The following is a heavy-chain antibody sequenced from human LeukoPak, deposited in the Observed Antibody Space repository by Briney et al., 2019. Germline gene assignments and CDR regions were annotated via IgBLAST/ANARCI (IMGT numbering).Heavy chain of an antibody. Sequence: PSETLSLTCTVSGGSISSYYWSWIRQPPGKGLEWIGEIKHSGSTNYNPSLKSRVTTSVDTSKNQFSLKVSSVAAADTAVYYCAGRGAPVAGASSFDFWGQGTLVTVSS. CDR3: AGRGAPVAGASSFDF. D-gene: IGHD6-19*01. V-gene: IGHV4-34*01. CDR2: IKHSGST. CDR1: GGSISSYY. J-gene: IGHJ4*02.